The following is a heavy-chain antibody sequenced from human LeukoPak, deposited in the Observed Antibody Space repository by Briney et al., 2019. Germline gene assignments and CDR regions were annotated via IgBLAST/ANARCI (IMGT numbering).Heavy chain of an antibody. CDR3: ARDPNGDSLGEFDY. CDR2: IKQDGSKK. CDR1: GFPFSSYW. V-gene: IGHV3-7*01. D-gene: IGHD3-16*01. J-gene: IGHJ4*02. Sequence: PGGSLRLSCVASGFPFSSYWMTWVRQAPGKGLEWVANIKQDGSKKSYVDSVKGRFTISRDNAKNSLYLQMNSLRDEDTAVYYCARDPNGDSLGEFDYWGQGTLVTVSS.